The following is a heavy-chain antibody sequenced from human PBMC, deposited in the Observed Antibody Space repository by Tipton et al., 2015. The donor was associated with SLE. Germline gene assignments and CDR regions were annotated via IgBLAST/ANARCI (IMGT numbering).Heavy chain of an antibody. D-gene: IGHD5-24*01. CDR3: ARGRWLQRYFDY. V-gene: IGHV4-34*01. Sequence: LRLSRAVYGGSFSGYYWTWIRQPPGKGLEWIGEINHSGDTNYNPSLKSRVTISVDTSKNHFSLELTSVTAADTAVYYCARGRWLQRYFDYWGQGTLVTVSS. CDR1: GGSFSGYY. J-gene: IGHJ4*02. CDR2: INHSGDT.